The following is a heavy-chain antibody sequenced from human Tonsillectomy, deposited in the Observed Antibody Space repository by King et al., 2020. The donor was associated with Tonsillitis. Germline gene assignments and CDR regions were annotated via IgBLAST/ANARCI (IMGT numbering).Heavy chain of an antibody. J-gene: IGHJ6*02. CDR1: GFTFSSYG. V-gene: IGHV3-30*18. CDR3: AKGTQRYDFWSRYYVNYYYYGMDV. Sequence: VQLVESGGGVVQPGRSLRLSCAASGFTFSSYGMHWVRQAPGKGLEWVAVISYDGSNKYYADSVKGRFTISRDNSKNTLYLQMNSLRAEDTAVYYCAKGTQRYDFWSRYYVNYYYYGMDVWGQGTTVTVSS. D-gene: IGHD3-3*01. CDR2: ISYDGSNK.